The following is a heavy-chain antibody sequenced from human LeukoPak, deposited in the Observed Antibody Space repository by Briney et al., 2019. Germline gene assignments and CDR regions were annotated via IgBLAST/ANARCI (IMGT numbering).Heavy chain of an antibody. CDR2: FDPEDGET. Sequence: ASVKVSCKVSGYTLTELSMHWVRQAPGKGLEWMGGFDPEDGETIYAQKFQGRVTMTEDTSTVTAYMELSSLRSEDTAVYYCARGLDYDFWSGYLGYDQPAGYWGQGTLVTVSS. CDR1: GYTLTELS. D-gene: IGHD3-3*01. CDR3: ARGLDYDFWSGYLGYDQPAGY. J-gene: IGHJ4*02. V-gene: IGHV1-24*01.